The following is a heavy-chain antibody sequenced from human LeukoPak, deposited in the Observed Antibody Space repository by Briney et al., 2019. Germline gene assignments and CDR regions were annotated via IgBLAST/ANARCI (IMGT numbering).Heavy chain of an antibody. CDR3: AREGVGATVFPH. Sequence: ASVKVSCKASGYTFTSYDINWVRQATGQGLEWMGWMNPNSGNTGYAQKFQGRVTMTRNTSISTAYMELSSLRSEDTAVYYCAREGVGATVFPHWGQGTLVTVSS. CDR2: MNPNSGNT. CDR1: GYTFTSYD. V-gene: IGHV1-8*01. D-gene: IGHD1-26*01. J-gene: IGHJ1*01.